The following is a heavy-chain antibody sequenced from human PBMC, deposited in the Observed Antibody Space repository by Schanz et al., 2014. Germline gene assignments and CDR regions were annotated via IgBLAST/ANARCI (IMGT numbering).Heavy chain of an antibody. J-gene: IGHJ4*02. CDR2: IIPVLNIA. Sequence: VQLAQSGAEVKKPGSSVKVSCKLSGGTFSSYTISWMRQAPGQGLEWMGKIIPVLNIATYAQRFQGRVTMTRDTSTSTVYMELSSLRSEDTAVYYCARDGVDAAAGGNYWGQGTLVTVSS. V-gene: IGHV1-69*08. CDR1: GGTFSSYT. D-gene: IGHD6-13*01. CDR3: ARDGVDAAAGGNY.